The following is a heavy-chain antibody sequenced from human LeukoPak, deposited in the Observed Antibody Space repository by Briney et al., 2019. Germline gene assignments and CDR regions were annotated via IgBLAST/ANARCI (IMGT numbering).Heavy chain of an antibody. CDR2: IYSGGST. Sequence: GGSLRLSCAASGFTFSSYGMSWVRQAPGKGLEWVSVIYSGGSTYYADSVKGRFTISRDNSKNTLYLQMNSLRAEDTAVYYCARAHSSGWFNFDYWGQGTLVTVSS. V-gene: IGHV3-66*01. CDR1: GFTFSSYG. J-gene: IGHJ4*02. D-gene: IGHD6-19*01. CDR3: ARAHSSGWFNFDY.